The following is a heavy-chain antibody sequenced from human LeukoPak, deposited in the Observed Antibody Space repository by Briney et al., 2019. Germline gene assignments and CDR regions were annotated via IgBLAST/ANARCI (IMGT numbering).Heavy chain of an antibody. D-gene: IGHD5-18*01. Sequence: ASVKVSCKASGYTFTSYDINWARQATGQGLEWMGWMNPNSGNTGYAQKFQGRVTMTRNTSISTAYMELSSLRSEDTAVYYCARASRGYSYGTIDYWGQGTLVTVSS. J-gene: IGHJ4*02. CDR1: GYTFTSYD. CDR2: MNPNSGNT. V-gene: IGHV1-8*01. CDR3: ARASRGYSYGTIDY.